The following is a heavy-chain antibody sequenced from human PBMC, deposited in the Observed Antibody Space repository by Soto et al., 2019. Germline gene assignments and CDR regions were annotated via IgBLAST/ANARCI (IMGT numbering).Heavy chain of an antibody. CDR2: INPNSGGT. D-gene: IGHD3-22*01. Sequence: GPSVKVSCKASGYTFTGYYMHWVRQAPGQGLEWMGWINPNSGGTNYAQKFQGRVTMTRDTSISTAYMELSRLRSDDTAVYYCARDLTYYYDSSGLESDAFDIWGQGTMVTVSS. CDR1: GYTFTGYY. CDR3: ARDLTYYYDSSGLESDAFDI. J-gene: IGHJ3*02. V-gene: IGHV1-2*02.